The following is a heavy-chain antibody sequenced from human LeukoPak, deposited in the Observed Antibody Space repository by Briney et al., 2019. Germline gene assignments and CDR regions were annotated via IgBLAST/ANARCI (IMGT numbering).Heavy chain of an antibody. CDR3: ARHWSHPGIAAADY. J-gene: IGHJ4*02. D-gene: IGHD6-13*01. CDR2: IYYSGST. Sequence: SETLSLTCTVSGGSISSYYWSWIPQPPGKGLEWIGYIYYSGSTNYNPSLKSRVTISVDTSKNQFSLKLSSVTAADTAVYYCARHWSHPGIAAADYWGQGTLVTVSS. V-gene: IGHV4-59*08. CDR1: GGSISSYY.